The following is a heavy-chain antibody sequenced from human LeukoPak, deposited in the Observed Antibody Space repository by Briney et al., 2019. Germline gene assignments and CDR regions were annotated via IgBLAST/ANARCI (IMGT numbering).Heavy chain of an antibody. CDR2: INPSGGST. V-gene: IGHV1-46*01. D-gene: IGHD5-18*01. CDR3: ARERDEGYSYGYYYGMDV. Sequence: ASVKVSCKASGYTFTSYYMHWVRQAPGQGLEWMGIINPSGGSTSYAQKFQGRVTMTRDTSTSTVYMELSSLTSEDTAVYYCARERDEGYSYGYYYGMDVWGQGTTVTVSS. CDR1: GYTFTSYY. J-gene: IGHJ6*02.